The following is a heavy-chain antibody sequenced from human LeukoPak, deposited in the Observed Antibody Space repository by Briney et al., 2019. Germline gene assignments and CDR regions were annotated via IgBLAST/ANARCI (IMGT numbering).Heavy chain of an antibody. D-gene: IGHD6-13*01. CDR3: ARGYSSSWHHYYYYMDV. J-gene: IGHJ6*03. CDR2: ITSSSIHI. CDR1: GFTFSSYN. Sequence: GGSLRLSCAASGFTFSSYNMNWVRQAPGKGLEWVSSITSSSIHIFYADSVRGRFTISRDNAKNSLYLQMNSLRAEDTAVYYCARGYSSSWHHYYYYMDVWGKGTTVTVSS. V-gene: IGHV3-21*01.